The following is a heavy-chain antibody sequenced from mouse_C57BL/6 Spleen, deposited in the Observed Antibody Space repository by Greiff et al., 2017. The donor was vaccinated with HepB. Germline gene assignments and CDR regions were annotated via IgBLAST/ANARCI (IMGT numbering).Heavy chain of an antibody. CDR1: GYTFTDYY. J-gene: IGHJ4*01. Sequence: QVQLQQSGAELVRPGASVKLSCKASGYTFTDYYINWVKQRPGQGLEWIARIYPGSGNTYYNEKFKGKATLTAEKSSSTAYMQLSSLTSEDSAVYFCARDYGSSYEDYYAMDYWGQGTSVTVSS. CDR2: IYPGSGNT. D-gene: IGHD1-1*01. CDR3: ARDYGSSYEDYYAMDY. V-gene: IGHV1-76*01.